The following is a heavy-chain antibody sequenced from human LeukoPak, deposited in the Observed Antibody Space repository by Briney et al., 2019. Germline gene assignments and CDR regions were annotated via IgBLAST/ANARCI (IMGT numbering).Heavy chain of an antibody. CDR2: ISNNGGYT. Sequence: GGSLRLSCAASGFTFSSYAMGWVRQAPGKGLEWVSAISNNGGYTYYADSVQGRFTISRDNSKSTLCLQMNSLRAEDTAVYYCAKQLGYCSDCSCYFPYWGQGTLVTVSS. V-gene: IGHV3-23*01. D-gene: IGHD2-15*01. J-gene: IGHJ4*02. CDR3: AKQLGYCSDCSCYFPY. CDR1: GFTFSSYA.